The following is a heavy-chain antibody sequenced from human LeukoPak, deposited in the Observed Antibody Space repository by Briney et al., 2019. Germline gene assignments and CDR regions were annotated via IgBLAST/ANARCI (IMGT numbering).Heavy chain of an antibody. D-gene: IGHD1-26*01. Sequence: SETLSLTCGASDFSISSAYYWGWIRQPPGKGLEWIGSFYHGGDTYYNPSLKSRVTISVDTPKNQFSLKLRSVTAADTAVYYCAGGIVGVHAYWGQGILATVSS. CDR3: AGGIVGVHAY. CDR1: DFSISSAYY. J-gene: IGHJ4*02. CDR2: FYHGGDT. V-gene: IGHV4-38-2*01.